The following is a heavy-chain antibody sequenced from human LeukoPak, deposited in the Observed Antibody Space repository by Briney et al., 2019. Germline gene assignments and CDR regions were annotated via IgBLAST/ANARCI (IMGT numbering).Heavy chain of an antibody. V-gene: IGHV3-21*01. CDR1: GFTFSSHS. CDR2: ISPSGNYI. D-gene: IGHD2-2*01. CDR3: ARDLSSSTSCYSY. J-gene: IGHJ4*02. Sequence: GGSLRLSWAASGFTFSSHSMNWVRQAPGKGLEWVSSISPSGNYIYYADSVEGRFTISRDNAKNSLYLQMNSLRAEDTAVYYCARDLSSSTSCYSYWGQGTLVTVSS.